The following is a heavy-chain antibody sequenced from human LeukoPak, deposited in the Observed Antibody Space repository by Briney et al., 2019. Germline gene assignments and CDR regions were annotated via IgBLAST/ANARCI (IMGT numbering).Heavy chain of an antibody. J-gene: IGHJ4*02. CDR3: AKDGDSSGFDLSY. Sequence: GGSLRLSCTASGFIFSSYGTHWVRQAPGKGLEWVAFIRYDGSTQNYADSVKGRFTISRDNSKNTLYLQMNTLRAEDTAVYYCAKDGDSSGFDLSYWGQGTLVTVSS. D-gene: IGHD3-22*01. CDR1: GFIFSSYG. CDR2: IRYDGSTQ. V-gene: IGHV3-30*02.